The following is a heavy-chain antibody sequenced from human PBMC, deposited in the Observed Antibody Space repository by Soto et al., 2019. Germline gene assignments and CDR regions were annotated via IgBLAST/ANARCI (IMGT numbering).Heavy chain of an antibody. V-gene: IGHV3-23*01. Sequence: GGSLRLSCAASGFTFSSYAMSWVRQAPGKGLEWVSAISGSGGSTYYADSVKGRFTISRDNSKNTLYLQMNSLRAEDTAVYYCAKDLREYSGYDYYYYYYMDVWGKGTTVTVSS. CDR2: ISGSGGST. CDR1: GFTFSSYA. CDR3: AKDLREYSGYDYYYYYYMDV. J-gene: IGHJ6*03. D-gene: IGHD5-12*01.